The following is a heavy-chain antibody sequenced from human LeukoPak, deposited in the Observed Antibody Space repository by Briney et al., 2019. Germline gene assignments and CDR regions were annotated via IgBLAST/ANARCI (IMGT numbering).Heavy chain of an antibody. D-gene: IGHD3-22*01. J-gene: IGHJ4*02. CDR2: IYYSGST. CDR3: ARALALGYYESSGYYGYYFDY. Sequence: SETLSLTCTVSGGSISSYYWSWIRQPPGKGLEWIGYIYYSGSTNYNPSLKSRVTISVDTSKNQFSLKLSSVTAADTAVYYCARALALGYYESSGYYGYYFDYWGQGTLVTVSS. CDR1: GGSISSYY. V-gene: IGHV4-59*08.